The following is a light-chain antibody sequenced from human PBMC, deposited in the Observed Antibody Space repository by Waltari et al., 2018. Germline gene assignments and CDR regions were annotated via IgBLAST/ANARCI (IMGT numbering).Light chain of an antibody. Sequence: SYELTQPPSVSVSPGQTASITCPGDDLGNKYVCWYQQKPGQSPILVIFQDSKRPSGIPERFSGSNSGNAATLTISGTQAVDEADYYCQAWDSNTGVFGTGTRVTVL. CDR1: DLGNKY. J-gene: IGLJ1*01. CDR3: QAWDSNTGV. V-gene: IGLV3-1*01. CDR2: QDS.